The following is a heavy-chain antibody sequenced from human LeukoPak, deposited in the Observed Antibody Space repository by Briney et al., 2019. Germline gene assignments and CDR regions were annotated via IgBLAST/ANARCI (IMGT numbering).Heavy chain of an antibody. J-gene: IGHJ4*02. V-gene: IGHV1-2*02. Sequence: GASVKVSFKASGYTFTGYYMHWVRQAPGQGLEWMGWINPNSGGTNYAQKFQGRVTMTRDTSISTAYMELRRLRSDDTAVYYCARMGSLRDGYNGDYWGQGTLVTVSS. CDR1: GYTFTGYY. CDR3: ARMGSLRDGYNGDY. CDR2: INPNSGGT. D-gene: IGHD5-24*01.